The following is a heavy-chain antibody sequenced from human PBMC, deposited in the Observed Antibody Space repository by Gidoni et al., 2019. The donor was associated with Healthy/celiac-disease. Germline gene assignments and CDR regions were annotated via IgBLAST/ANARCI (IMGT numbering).Heavy chain of an antibody. CDR2: INHSGST. CDR1: GGSFSGYY. Sequence: QVQLQQWGAGLLKPSETLSLTCAVYGGSFSGYYWSWIRQPPGKGLEWIGEINHSGSTNYNPSLKSRVTISVDTSKNQFSLKLSSVTAADTAVYYCARGADKGPDYWGQGTLVTVSS. CDR3: ARGADKGPDY. J-gene: IGHJ4*02. V-gene: IGHV4-34*01.